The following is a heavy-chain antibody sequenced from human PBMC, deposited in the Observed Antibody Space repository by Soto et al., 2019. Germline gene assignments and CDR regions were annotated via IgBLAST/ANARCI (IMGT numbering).Heavy chain of an antibody. D-gene: IGHD4-4*01. CDR2: IIPILGTA. CDR3: ARDDSNYPGRYGMDV. V-gene: IGHV1-69*11. Sequence: QVQLVQSGAEVKKPGSSVKVSCKAPGGTFGTYGISWVRQAPGQGLEWMGRIIPILGTANYAQMFQGRVTITADEPTSTAYMELSSLRSEDTAVYYCARDDSNYPGRYGMDVW. CDR1: GGTFGTYG. J-gene: IGHJ6*01.